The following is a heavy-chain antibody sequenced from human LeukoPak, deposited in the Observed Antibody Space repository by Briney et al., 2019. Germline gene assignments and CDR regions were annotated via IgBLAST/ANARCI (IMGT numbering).Heavy chain of an antibody. V-gene: IGHV3-23*01. CDR1: GFTFSSYA. D-gene: IGHD1-26*01. J-gene: IGHJ4*02. Sequence: PGGSLRLSCAASGFTFSSYAMSWVCQAPGKGPEWVSAISGSGGSTYYADSVKGRFTISRDNSKNTLYLQMNSLRAEDTAVYYCAKDKAWELLGTFDYWGQGTLITVSS. CDR3: AKDKAWELLGTFDY. CDR2: ISGSGGST.